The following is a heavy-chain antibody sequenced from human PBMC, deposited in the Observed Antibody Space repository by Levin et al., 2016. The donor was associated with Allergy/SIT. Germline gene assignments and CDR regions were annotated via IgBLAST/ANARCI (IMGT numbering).Heavy chain of an antibody. D-gene: IGHD1-26*01. J-gene: IGHJ4*02. V-gene: IGHV5-51*01. CDR2: IYPGDSDT. Sequence: VRQMPGKGLEWMGIIYPGDSDTRYSPSFQGQVTISADKSISTAYLQWSSLKASDTAMYYCARHLTIVGATVDYWGQGTLVTVSS. CDR3: ARHLTIVGATVDY.